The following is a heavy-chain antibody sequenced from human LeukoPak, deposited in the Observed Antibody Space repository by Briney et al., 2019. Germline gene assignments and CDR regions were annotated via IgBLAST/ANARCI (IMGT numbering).Heavy chain of an antibody. CDR3: ARDPRPRWLQPKRGFGMDV. CDR2: ISSSSSYI. CDR1: GFTFSSYS. Sequence: GGSLRLSCAASGFTFSSYSMNWVRQAPGKGLEWVSSISSSSSYIYYADSVKGRFTISRDNAKNSLYLQMNSLRAEDTAVYYCARDPRPRWLQPKRGFGMDVWGQGTTVTVSS. J-gene: IGHJ6*02. V-gene: IGHV3-21*01. D-gene: IGHD5-24*01.